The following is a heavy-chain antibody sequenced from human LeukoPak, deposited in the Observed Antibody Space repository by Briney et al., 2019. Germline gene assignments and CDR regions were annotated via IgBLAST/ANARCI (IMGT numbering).Heavy chain of an antibody. V-gene: IGHV1-69*13. D-gene: IGHD2-2*01. CDR2: IIPIFGTA. Sequence: GASVKVSCKASGGTFSSYAISRVRQAPGQGLEWMGGIIPIFGTANYAQKFQGRVTITADESTSTAYMELSSLRSEDTAVYYCARDRIIVVVPAANHYYYYGMDVWGQGTTVTVSS. J-gene: IGHJ6*02. CDR3: ARDRIIVVVPAANHYYYYGMDV. CDR1: GGTFSSYA.